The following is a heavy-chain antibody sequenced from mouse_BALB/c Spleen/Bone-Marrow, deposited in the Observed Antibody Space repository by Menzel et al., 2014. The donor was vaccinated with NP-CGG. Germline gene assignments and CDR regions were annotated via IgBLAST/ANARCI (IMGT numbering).Heavy chain of an antibody. V-gene: IGHV1-80*01. J-gene: IGHJ3*01. Sequence: QVQLQQSGAELVRPGSSVKISCKASGYAFSSYWMNWVRQRPGQGLEWIGQIYPGDGDTNYNGKFKGKATLTADRSSSTAYMQLSSLTSEDSAVYFCARTPWFAYWGQGTLDTVSA. CDR2: IYPGDGDT. CDR1: GYAFSSYW. CDR3: ARTPWFAY.